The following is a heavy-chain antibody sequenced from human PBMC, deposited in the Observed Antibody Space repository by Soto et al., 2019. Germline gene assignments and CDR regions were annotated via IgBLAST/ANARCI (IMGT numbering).Heavy chain of an antibody. CDR3: ASSYGSGYRAVDY. D-gene: IGHD3-10*01. CDR2: VNPILSMS. V-gene: IGHV1-69*02. Sequence: QVQLVQSGAEVKRPGSSVQVSCKASGDTFNFYSINLVRQAPGVGLLWVGRVNPILSMSNYAQRFQGRVTMTADKSTSTAYMELRSLRSEDTAIYYCASSYGSGYRAVDYWGQGALVTVSS. CDR1: GDTFNFYS. J-gene: IGHJ4*02.